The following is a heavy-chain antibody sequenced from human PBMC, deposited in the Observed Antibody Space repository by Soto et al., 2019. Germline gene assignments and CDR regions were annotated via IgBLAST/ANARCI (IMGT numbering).Heavy chain of an antibody. CDR3: VRDLEGSGSYYSDY. J-gene: IGHJ4*02. V-gene: IGHV1-18*01. D-gene: IGHD3-10*01. CDR1: GYAFSHYG. Sequence: ASVKVSCKASGYAFSHYGITSVRQAPGQGLEWMGWIGPYNGKTNYAQKLKRRVTMTTETSTGTAYMEVGSLRSDDTGVDFYVRDLEGSGSYYSDYWGQGTRVTVSS. CDR2: IGPYNGKT.